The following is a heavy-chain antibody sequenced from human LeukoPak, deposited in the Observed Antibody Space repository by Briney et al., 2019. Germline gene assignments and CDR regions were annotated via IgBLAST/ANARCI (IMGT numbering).Heavy chain of an antibody. J-gene: IGHJ4*02. Sequence: SETLSLTCTVSGGSISSGSYYWSWIRQPAGKGLEWIGRIYTSGSTNYNPSLKSRVTISVDTSKNQFSLKLSSVTAADTAVYYCARDYGDHLFDYWGQGTLVTVSS. V-gene: IGHV4-61*02. CDR2: IYTSGST. D-gene: IGHD4-17*01. CDR1: GGSISSGSYY. CDR3: ARDYGDHLFDY.